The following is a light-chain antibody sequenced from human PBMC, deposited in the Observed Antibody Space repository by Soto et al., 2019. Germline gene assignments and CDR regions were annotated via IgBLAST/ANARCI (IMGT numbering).Light chain of an antibody. CDR3: AAWDDSPQV. CDR2: SNN. V-gene: IGLV1-44*01. Sequence: SVLTPPPSTSGTPGQRVTISCSGSSSNLGSNTVNWYQQLPGTAPKLLIYSNNQRPSGVPDRFSGSKSGTSASLAISGLQSEDEADYYCAAWDDSPQVFGTGTKVTVL. CDR1: SSNLGSNT. J-gene: IGLJ1*01.